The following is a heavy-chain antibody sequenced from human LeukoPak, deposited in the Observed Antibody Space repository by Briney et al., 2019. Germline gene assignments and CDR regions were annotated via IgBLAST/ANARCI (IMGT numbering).Heavy chain of an antibody. CDR1: GFTFTSSA. CDR3: AAEAAYYYDSRDAFDV. J-gene: IGHJ3*01. Sequence: TVKVSCKASGFTFTSSAVQWVRQARGQRLEWIGWIVVGSGNTNYAQKFQERVTITRDMSTSLVYMELSSLRSEDTAVYYCAAEAAYYYDSRDAFDVWGQGTMVTVSS. CDR2: IVVGSGNT. V-gene: IGHV1-58*01. D-gene: IGHD3-22*01.